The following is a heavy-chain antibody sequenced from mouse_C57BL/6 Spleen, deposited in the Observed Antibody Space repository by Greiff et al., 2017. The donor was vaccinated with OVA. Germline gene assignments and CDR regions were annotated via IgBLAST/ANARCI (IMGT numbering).Heavy chain of an antibody. V-gene: IGHV5-4*01. CDR1: GFTFSSYA. J-gene: IGHJ1*03. D-gene: IGHD1-1*01. CDR2: ISDGGSYT. Sequence: EVQRVESGGGLVKPGGSLKLSCAASGFTFSSYAMSWVRQTPEKRLEWVATISDGGSYTYYPDNVKGRFTISRDNAKNNLYLQMSHLKSEDTAMYYCASDLLLRSNWYFDVWGTGTTVTVSS. CDR3: ASDLLLRSNWYFDV.